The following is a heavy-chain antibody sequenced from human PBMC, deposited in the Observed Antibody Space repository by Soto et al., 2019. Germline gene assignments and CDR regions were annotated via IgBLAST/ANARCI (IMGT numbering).Heavy chain of an antibody. J-gene: IGHJ4*02. D-gene: IGHD4-4*01. V-gene: IGHV3-30*18. CDR3: AKDHTSNSRSFDY. CDR2: ISYDGSNK. Sequence: PGGSLRLSCAASGFTFSSYGMHWVRQAPGKGLEWVAVISYDGSNKYYADSVKGRFTISRDNSKNTLYLQMNSLRAEDTAVYYCAKDHTSNSRSFDYWGQGTLVTVSS. CDR1: GFTFSSYG.